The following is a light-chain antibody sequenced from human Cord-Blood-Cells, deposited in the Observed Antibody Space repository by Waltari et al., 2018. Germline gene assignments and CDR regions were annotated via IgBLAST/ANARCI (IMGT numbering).Light chain of an antibody. CDR1: SSDVGGYNY. CDR2: DVS. CDR3: SSYTSSSRV. Sequence: QSALTQPASVSGSPGQSITIPCTGTSSDVGGYNYVSWYQPHPGKAPKLMIYDVSNRPSGVSNRFSGSKTGNTASLTISGLQAEDEADYYCSSYTSSSRVFGGGTKLTVL. J-gene: IGLJ2*01. V-gene: IGLV2-14*01.